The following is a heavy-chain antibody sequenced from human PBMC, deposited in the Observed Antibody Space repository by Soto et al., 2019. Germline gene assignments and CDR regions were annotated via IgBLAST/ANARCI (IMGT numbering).Heavy chain of an antibody. CDR1: GGSVSSSSCY. CDR2: IYYSGST. Sequence: PSESLSLTCTVSGGSVSSSSCYWGWIRQPPGKGLEWIGSIYYSGSTKYNPSLKSRVTISVDTSKNRFSLRLSSVTAADTAVYYCARVWGGAFDFWGQGTMVTVSS. D-gene: IGHD3-10*01. CDR3: ARVWGGAFDF. J-gene: IGHJ3*01. V-gene: IGHV4-39*07.